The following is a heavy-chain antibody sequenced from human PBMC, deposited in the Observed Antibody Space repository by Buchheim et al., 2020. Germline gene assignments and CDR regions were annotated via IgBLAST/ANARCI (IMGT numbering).Heavy chain of an antibody. J-gene: IGHJ4*02. Sequence: QVQLVQSGAEVKKPGASVKVSCKASGYTFTDYYMHWVRQAPGQGLEWMGWINPKTGGTDYAQKFQGWVTMTRDTYISTAYMEVSGLKSDDTAVYYCARAQYYDGSGSLPDFWGQGTL. D-gene: IGHD3-22*01. V-gene: IGHV1-2*04. CDR2: INPKTGGT. CDR1: GYTFTDYY. CDR3: ARAQYYDGSGSLPDF.